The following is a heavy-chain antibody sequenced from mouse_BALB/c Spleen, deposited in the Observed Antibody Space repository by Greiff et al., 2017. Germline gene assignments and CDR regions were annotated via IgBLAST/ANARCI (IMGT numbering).Heavy chain of an antibody. CDR2: ISTYYGNT. V-gene: IGHV1-67*01. J-gene: IGHJ4*01. CDR3: ARGGLGYAMDY. D-gene: IGHD2-2*01. CDR1: GYTFTDYA. Sequence: VQLQESGPELVRPGVSVKISCKGSGYTFTDYAMHWVKQSHAKSLEWIGVISTYYGNTNYNQKFKGKATMTVDKSSSTAYMELARLTSEDSAIYYCARGGLGYAMDYWGQGTSVTVSS.